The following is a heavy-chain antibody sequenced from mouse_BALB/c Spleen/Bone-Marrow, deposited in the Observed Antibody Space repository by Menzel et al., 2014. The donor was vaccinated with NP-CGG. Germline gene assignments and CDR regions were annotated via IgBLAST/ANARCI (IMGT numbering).Heavy chain of an antibody. CDR1: GFTFSSYA. CDR3: ARPHYYGSSWFAY. V-gene: IGHV5-9-3*01. D-gene: IGHD1-1*01. Sequence: EVQLQESGGVLVQPGGSLKLSCAASGFTFSSYAMSWVRQTPEKRLEWVATISSGGSYTYYPDSVKGRFTISRDNAKNTLYLQMSSLRSEDTAMYYCARPHYYGSSWFAYWGQGTLVTVSA. J-gene: IGHJ3*01. CDR2: ISSGGSYT.